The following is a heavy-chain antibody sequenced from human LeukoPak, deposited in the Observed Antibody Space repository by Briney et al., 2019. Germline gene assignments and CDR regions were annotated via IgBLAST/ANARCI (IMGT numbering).Heavy chain of an antibody. J-gene: IGHJ4*02. D-gene: IGHD5-18*01. CDR2: ISCSGGST. CDR3: AKDDSYGGFY. V-gene: IGHV3-23*01. Sequence: GGSLRLSCAASGFTFSSYAMSWVRQAPGKGLEWVSPISCSGGSTYYADSVKGRFTICRDNSKNTLYLQMNSLRAEDTAVYYCAKDDSYGGFYWGQGTLVTVSS. CDR1: GFTFSSYA.